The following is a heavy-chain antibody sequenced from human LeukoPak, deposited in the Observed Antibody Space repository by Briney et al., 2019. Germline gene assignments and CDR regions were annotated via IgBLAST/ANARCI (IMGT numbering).Heavy chain of an antibody. D-gene: IGHD2-15*01. CDR3: ASGCCSGGSCSDY. CDR1: GFTFSSNY. J-gene: IGHJ4*02. V-gene: IGHV3-53*01. Sequence: PGGSLRLSCAASGFTFSSNYMSWVRQAPGKGLEWVSVIYSGGSTYYADSVKGRFTISRDNSKNTLYLQMNSLRAEDTAVYYCASGCCSGGSCSDYWGQGTLVTVSS. CDR2: IYSGGST.